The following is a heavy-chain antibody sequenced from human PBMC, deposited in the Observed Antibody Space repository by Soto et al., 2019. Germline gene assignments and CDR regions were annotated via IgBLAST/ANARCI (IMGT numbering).Heavy chain of an antibody. V-gene: IGHV3-48*02. CDR2: ISSSSSTI. CDR3: ARVALGLVWGSIGEYYFDY. Sequence: GGSLRLSCAASGFTFSSYSMNWVRQAPGKGLEWVSYISSSSSTIYYADSVKGRFTISRDNAKNSLYLQMNSLRDEDTAVYYCARVALGLVWGSIGEYYFDYWGQGTLVTVSS. D-gene: IGHD7-27*01. J-gene: IGHJ4*02. CDR1: GFTFSSYS.